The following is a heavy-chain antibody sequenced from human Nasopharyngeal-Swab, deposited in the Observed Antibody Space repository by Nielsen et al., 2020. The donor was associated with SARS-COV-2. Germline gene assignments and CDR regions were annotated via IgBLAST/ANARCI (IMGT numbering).Heavy chain of an antibody. CDR1: GYTFSSYA. J-gene: IGHJ4*02. CDR2: INPGNSKT. V-gene: IGHV1-3*01. Sequence: ASVKVSCKTSGYTFSSYAIHWVRKAPGQRLEWMGWINPGNSKTKYSQTFQGRVTITRGTSASIAYLDLSSLRSEDTAVYYCARGSYSVWDYYYIDYWGQGTLVTVPS. CDR3: ARGSYSVWDYYYIDY. D-gene: IGHD1-7*01.